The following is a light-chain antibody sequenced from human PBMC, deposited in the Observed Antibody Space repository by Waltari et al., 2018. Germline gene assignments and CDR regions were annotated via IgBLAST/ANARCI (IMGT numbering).Light chain of an antibody. J-gene: IGLJ2*01. CDR3: QTWDTDSYVI. CDR2: LNTDGSH. CDR1: SGHSTSA. V-gene: IGLV4-69*01. Sequence: QLVLTQSPSASASLGASVKLTCTLSSGHSTSAIAWHHQQPEKGPRYLMKLNTDGSHNEGDGIPDRFSGSSSGAERYLTISSLQSEDEADYYCQTWDTDSYVIFGGGTKLTVL.